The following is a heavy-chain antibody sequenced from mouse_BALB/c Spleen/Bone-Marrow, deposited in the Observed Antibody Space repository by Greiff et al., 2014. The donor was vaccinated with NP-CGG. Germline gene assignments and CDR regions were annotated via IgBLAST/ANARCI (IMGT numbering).Heavy chain of an antibody. CDR1: GFAFSSYD. CDR3: ARPLYYYGSSPSDAMDY. CDR2: ISSGGGST. Sequence: EVKLMESGGGLVKPGGSLKLSCAASGFAFSSYDMSWVRQTPEKRLEWVAYISSGGGSTYYPDTVKGRFTISRDNAKNTLYLQMSSLKSEDTAMYYCARPLYYYGSSPSDAMDYWGQGTSVTVSS. J-gene: IGHJ4*01. D-gene: IGHD1-1*01. V-gene: IGHV5-12-1*01.